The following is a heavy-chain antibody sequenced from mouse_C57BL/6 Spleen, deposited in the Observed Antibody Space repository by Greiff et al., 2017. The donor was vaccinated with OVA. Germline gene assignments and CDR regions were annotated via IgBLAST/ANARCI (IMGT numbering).Heavy chain of an antibody. J-gene: IGHJ2*01. CDR3: ARGGVYFDY. V-gene: IGHV1-50*01. Sequence: QVQLQQPGAELVKPGASVKLSCKASGYTFTSYWMQWVKQRPGQGLEWIGEIDPSDSYTNYNQKFKGKATLTVDTSSSTAYMQLSSLTSEDSAVYYCARGGVYFDYWGQGTTLTVSS. CDR2: IDPSDSYT. CDR1: GYTFTSYW.